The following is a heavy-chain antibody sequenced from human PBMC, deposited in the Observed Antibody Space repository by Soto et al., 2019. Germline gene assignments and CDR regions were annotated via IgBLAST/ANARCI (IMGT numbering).Heavy chain of an antibody. CDR3: ARGGALDWNYGPPRGVFDY. Sequence: QVQLVESGGGVVQPGRSLRLSCAASGFTFSSYGMHWVRQAPGKGLEWVAVIWYDGSNKYYADSVKGRFTISRDNSKNTLYLPMNSLRAEDTAVYYGARGGALDWNYGPPRGVFDYWGQGTLVTVSS. CDR1: GFTFSSYG. CDR2: IWYDGSNK. J-gene: IGHJ4*02. V-gene: IGHV3-33*01. D-gene: IGHD1-7*01.